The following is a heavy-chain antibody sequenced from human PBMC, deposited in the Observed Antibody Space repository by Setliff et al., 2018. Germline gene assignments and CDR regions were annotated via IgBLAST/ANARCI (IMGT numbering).Heavy chain of an antibody. J-gene: IGHJ6*03. D-gene: IGHD3-3*01. V-gene: IGHV4-61*09. Sequence: PSETLSLTCTVSGGSISSASYYWSWIRQPAGKGLEWIGHIYTSWSSNYNPSLKSRVTISVDTSKNQFSLKLNSVTAADTAVYYCARMSGFAYIDVWGNGTTVTV. CDR1: GGSISSASYY. CDR3: ARMSGFAYIDV. CDR2: IYTSWSS.